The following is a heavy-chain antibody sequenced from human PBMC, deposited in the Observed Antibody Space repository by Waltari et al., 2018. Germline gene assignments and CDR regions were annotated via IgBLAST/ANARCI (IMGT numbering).Heavy chain of an antibody. CDR2: ISSDGTFK. D-gene: IGHD5-12*01. Sequence: QVQLVESGGGVVQPGRSLRLSCAASGFTFSRYAVHWVRQAPGKGLEWVAVISSDGTFKYHADSVKGRFTISRDNPKNTLYLQMNSLRTEDTAVYYCAKASRGSGYDWDAFDIWGLGTMVTVSS. V-gene: IGHV3-30-3*02. CDR3: AKASRGSGYDWDAFDI. CDR1: GFTFSRYA. J-gene: IGHJ3*02.